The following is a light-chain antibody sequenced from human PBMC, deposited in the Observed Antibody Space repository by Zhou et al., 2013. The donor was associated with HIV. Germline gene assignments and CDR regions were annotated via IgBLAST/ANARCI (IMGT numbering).Light chain of an antibody. V-gene: IGKV3-11*01. Sequence: EVVMTQSPSTLSVSPGERVTLSCRASQSVFSNLAWYQQRPGQAPRLVIYDASNRATGIPARFSGSGSGTDFTLTISSLEPEDFAVYYCQQYDDSPWTFGQGTKVEVK. CDR3: QQYDDSPWT. CDR1: QSVFSN. J-gene: IGKJ1*01. CDR2: DAS.